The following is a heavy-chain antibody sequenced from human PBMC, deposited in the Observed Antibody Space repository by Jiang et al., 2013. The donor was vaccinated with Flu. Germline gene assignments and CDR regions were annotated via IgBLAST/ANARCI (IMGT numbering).Heavy chain of an antibody. J-gene: IGHJ6*04. CDR1: GGSISSYY. CDR3: ARHYYDFWSGYWSVLSPYGMDV. Sequence: ALLKPSETLSLTCTVSGGSISSYYWSWIRQPPGKGLEWIGYIYYSGSTNYNPSLKSRVTISVDTSKNQFSLKLSSVTAADTAVYYCARHYYDFWSGYWSVLSPYGMDVWGKGPRSPSPQ. CDR2: IYYSGST. V-gene: IGHV4-59*08. D-gene: IGHD3-3*01.